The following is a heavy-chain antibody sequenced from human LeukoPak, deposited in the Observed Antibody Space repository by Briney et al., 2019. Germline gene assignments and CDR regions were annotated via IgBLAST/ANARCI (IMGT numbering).Heavy chain of an antibody. Sequence: GRPLRLSCADSGITFSIFGIHGFRQVPGRGLEWVAVISHDGSHYYYADSVRGRFTISRDNSKNTLYLQMNRLRTEDTAVYYYAKATGSSWYYFDYWGLGTLVTVSS. D-gene: IGHD6-13*01. CDR2: ISHDGSHY. CDR3: AKATGSSWYYFDY. CDR1: GITFSIFG. J-gene: IGHJ4*02. V-gene: IGHV3-30*18.